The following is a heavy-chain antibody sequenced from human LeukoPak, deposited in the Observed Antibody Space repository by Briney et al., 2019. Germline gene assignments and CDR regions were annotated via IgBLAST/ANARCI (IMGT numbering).Heavy chain of an antibody. CDR1: GYTFTSYG. Sequence: ASVKVSCKASGYTFTSYGISWVRQAPGQGLEWMGWISAYNGNTNYAQKLQGRVTMTTDTSTSTAYMDLSRLRSDDTAVYYCARDLEYLSVAGLGRRSGKGYYYYYGMDVWGQGATVTVSS. V-gene: IGHV1-18*01. CDR2: ISAYNGNT. J-gene: IGHJ6*02. D-gene: IGHD6-19*01. CDR3: ARDLEYLSVAGLGRRSGKGYYYYYGMDV.